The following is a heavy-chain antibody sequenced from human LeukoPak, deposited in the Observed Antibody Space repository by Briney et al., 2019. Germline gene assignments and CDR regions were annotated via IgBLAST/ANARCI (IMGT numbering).Heavy chain of an antibody. CDR2: IYPGDSDT. CDR3: LTTSWRPGWRYFDY. CDR1: GYSFTSYW. D-gene: IGHD1-1*01. J-gene: IGHJ4*02. Sequence: ASLKISCKGSGYSFTSYWIGWVRQMPGKGLEWMGIIYPGDSDTRYSPSFQGQVTISADKSISTAYLQWSSLKASDTAMYYCLTTSWRPGWRYFDYWGQGTLVTVSS. V-gene: IGHV5-51*01.